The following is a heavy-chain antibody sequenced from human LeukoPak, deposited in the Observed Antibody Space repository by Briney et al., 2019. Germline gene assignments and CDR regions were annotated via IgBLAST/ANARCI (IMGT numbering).Heavy chain of an antibody. V-gene: IGHV4-59*11. D-gene: IGHD1-26*01. CDR3: ARGGRWDKFDS. Sequence: PSETLSLTCTVSGASISSHYWSCIRQPPGKGLEWIGYIYHTGSTDYSPSLKGRLTISQDTSKNQISLSLTSVTTADTAMYYCARGGRWDKFDSWGQGILVSVSS. CDR2: IYHTGST. CDR1: GASISSHY. J-gene: IGHJ5*01.